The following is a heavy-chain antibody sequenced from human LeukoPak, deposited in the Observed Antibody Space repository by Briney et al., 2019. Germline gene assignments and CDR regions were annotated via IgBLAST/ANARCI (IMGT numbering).Heavy chain of an antibody. J-gene: IGHJ4*02. D-gene: IGHD3-16*01. CDR3: ARSCRDYDYVWGSPRPFDY. CDR2: ISSSGSTI. CDR1: GFTFSDYY. Sequence: GGSLRLSCAASGFTFSDYYMSWIGQAPGKGLEWVSYISSSGSTIYYADYVKGRFTISRDNAKNSLYLQMNSLRAEDTAVYYCARSCRDYDYVWGSPRPFDYWGQGTLVTVSS. V-gene: IGHV3-11*01.